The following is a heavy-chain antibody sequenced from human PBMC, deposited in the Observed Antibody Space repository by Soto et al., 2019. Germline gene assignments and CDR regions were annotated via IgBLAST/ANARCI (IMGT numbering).Heavy chain of an antibody. CDR1: GCSFTSYW. V-gene: IGHV5-51*01. CDR3: YCTNGVVLPWLAFDI. D-gene: IGHD2-8*01. CDR2: IYPGDSDT. J-gene: IGHJ3*02. Sequence: GESLKISCKGSGCSFTSYWIGWVRQMPGKGLEWMGIIYPGDSDTRYSPSFQGQVTISADKSISTAYLQWSSLKASDTAMYYCYCTNGVVLPWLAFDIWGQGTMVTVSS.